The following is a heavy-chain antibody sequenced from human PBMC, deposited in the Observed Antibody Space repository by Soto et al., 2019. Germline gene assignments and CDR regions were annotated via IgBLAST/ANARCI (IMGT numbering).Heavy chain of an antibody. D-gene: IGHD2-15*01. J-gene: IGHJ4*02. CDR2: VFPGDSDT. Sequence: GESLKISCKGSGYNFGNYWIGLVRQMPGRGLEWMAIVFPGDSDTRYSPSFRGQVTISADESISTAYLHWNSLKASDTAIYYCARHLHCSGDSCYLDHWGQGTLVTVSS. V-gene: IGHV5-51*01. CDR3: ARHLHCSGDSCYLDH. CDR1: GYNFGNYW.